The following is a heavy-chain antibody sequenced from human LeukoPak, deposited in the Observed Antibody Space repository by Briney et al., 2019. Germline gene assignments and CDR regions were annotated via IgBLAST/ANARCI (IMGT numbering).Heavy chain of an antibody. V-gene: IGHV4-34*01. J-gene: IGHJ6*02. Sequence: SETLSLNCTVSGGSISSYYWSWIRQPPGKGLEWIGEINHSGSTNYNPSLKSRVTISVDTSKNQLSLKLSSVTAADTAVYYCARGQLATGYYYYYYGMDVWGQGTTVTVSS. CDR1: GGSISSYY. D-gene: IGHD1-26*01. CDR2: INHSGST. CDR3: ARGQLATGYYYYYYGMDV.